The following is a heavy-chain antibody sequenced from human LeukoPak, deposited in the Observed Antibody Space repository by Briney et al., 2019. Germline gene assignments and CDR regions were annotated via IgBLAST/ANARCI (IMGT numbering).Heavy chain of an antibody. CDR2: TYYMSKWYN. D-gene: IGHD2-8*01. J-gene: IGHJ6*03. CDR1: GNSVSSNSAA. CDR3: ARANGKGGLCTNGVCYTGPYFYYMDV. V-gene: IGHV6-1*01. Sequence: SPTLSLTCAISGNSVSSNSAAWNWIRQSPSRGLEWLGRTYYMSKWYNDYAVSVKSRITINPDTSKNQFSLQLNSVTPEDTAVYYCARANGKGGLCTNGVCYTGPYFYYMDVWGKGTSVTVSS.